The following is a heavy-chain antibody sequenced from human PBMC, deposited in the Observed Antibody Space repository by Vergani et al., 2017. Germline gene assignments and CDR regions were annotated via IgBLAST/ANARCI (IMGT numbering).Heavy chain of an antibody. V-gene: IGHV4-61*02. Sequence: QVQLQESGPVLVKPSQTLSLTCTVSGGSISSGSYYWSWIRQPAGKGLEGIGRIYTSGSTHYNPSLKSRVTISVDTSKNQFSLKLSSVTAADTAAYYCARDLMAYYYDSSGSTLYWYFDLWGRGTLVTVSS. CDR2: IYTSGST. J-gene: IGHJ2*01. CDR1: GGSISSGSYY. CDR3: ARDLMAYYYDSSGSTLYWYFDL. D-gene: IGHD3-22*01.